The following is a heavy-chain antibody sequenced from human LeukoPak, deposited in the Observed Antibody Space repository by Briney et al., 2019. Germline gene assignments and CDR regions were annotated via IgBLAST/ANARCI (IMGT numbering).Heavy chain of an antibody. CDR1: GGSISSFY. V-gene: IGHV4-59*13. CDR3: ARRTNAYGYYGHYFDD. J-gene: IGHJ4*02. Sequence: SETLSLTCTVPGGSISSFYWSWIRQPPGKELEWIGYISYSGSTNYNPSLKSRVTMSLDTSRDQFSLELSSVTAADTAVYYCARRTNAYGYYGHYFDDWGRGTLVTVSS. D-gene: IGHD4-17*01. CDR2: ISYSGST.